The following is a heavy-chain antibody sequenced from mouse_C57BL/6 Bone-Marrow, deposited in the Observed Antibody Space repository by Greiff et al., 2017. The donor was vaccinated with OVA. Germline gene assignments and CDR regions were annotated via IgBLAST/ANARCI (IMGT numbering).Heavy chain of an antibody. V-gene: IGHV2-2*01. J-gene: IGHJ4*01. CDR2: IWSGGST. Sequence: VHLVESGPGLVQPSQSLSITCTVSGFSLTSYGVHWVRQSPGKGLEWLGVIWSGGSTDYNAAFISRLSISKDNSKSQVFFKMNSLQADDTAIYYCARRLGLPLYYAMDYWGQGTSVTVSS. CDR1: GFSLTSYG. CDR3: ARRLGLPLYYAMDY. D-gene: IGHD2-4*01.